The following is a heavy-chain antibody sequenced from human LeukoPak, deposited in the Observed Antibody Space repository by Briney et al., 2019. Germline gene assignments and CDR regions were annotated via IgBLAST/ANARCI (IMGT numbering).Heavy chain of an antibody. CDR1: GFTFSSYA. D-gene: IGHD3-22*01. CDR2: ISRGSDHI. J-gene: IGHJ4*02. CDR3: ARPYDTRGYFPDY. Sequence: GGSLRLSCAASGFTFSSYAMNWVRQAPGKGLEWVSSISRGSDHIFYADSMKGRFTISRDNAKNSLYLQMNSLGAEDTAVYYSARPYDTRGYFPDYWGQGTLVTVSS. V-gene: IGHV3-21*01.